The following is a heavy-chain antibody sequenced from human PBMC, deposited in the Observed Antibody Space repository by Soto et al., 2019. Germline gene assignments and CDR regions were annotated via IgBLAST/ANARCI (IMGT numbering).Heavy chain of an antibody. J-gene: IGHJ6*02. V-gene: IGHV3-66*01. CDR3: ARDFVFFCPTINYYYGMDF. CDR1: GFTFISYA. CDR2: IYSAGNT. Sequence: GGSLRLSCAASGFTFISYAMHWVLQAPWKGLEWISIIYSAGNTYYADSVKGRFTISRDNSKNTLYLQMNSLGAEDTAVYYCARDFVFFCPTINYYYGMDFWCQGTMVTVSS. D-gene: IGHD3-3*01.